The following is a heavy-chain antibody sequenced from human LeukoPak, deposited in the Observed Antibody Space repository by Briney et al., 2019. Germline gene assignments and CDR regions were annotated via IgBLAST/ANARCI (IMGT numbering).Heavy chain of an antibody. CDR1: GFSFTNYL. D-gene: IGHD1-7*01. CDR3: LREVDWKYAFDY. CDR2: INSDGSAT. J-gene: IGHJ4*02. V-gene: IGHV3-74*01. Sequence: GGSLRLSCAASGFSFTNYLMHWVRQAPGKGLVWVSHINSDGSATRYADSVKGRFTISRDNSNNMLYLQMNSLRAEDTALYYCLREVDWKYAFDYWGRGTLVTVSS.